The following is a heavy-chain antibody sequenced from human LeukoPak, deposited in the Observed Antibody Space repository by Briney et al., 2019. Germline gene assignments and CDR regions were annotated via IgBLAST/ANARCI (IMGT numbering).Heavy chain of an antibody. D-gene: IGHD3-10*02. CDR1: GFTFSSYW. Sequence: GGSLRLSCAASGFTFSSYWMHWVRQAPGKGLEWVSYISSSGSTIYYADSVKGRFTISRDNAKNSLYLQMDSLRAEDTAVYYCAELGITMIGGVWGKGTTVTISS. V-gene: IGHV3-48*04. CDR3: AELGITMIGGV. J-gene: IGHJ6*04. CDR2: ISSSGSTI.